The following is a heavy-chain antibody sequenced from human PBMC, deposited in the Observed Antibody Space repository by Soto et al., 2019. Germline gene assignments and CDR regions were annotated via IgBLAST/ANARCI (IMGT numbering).Heavy chain of an antibody. D-gene: IGHD3-22*01. CDR2: ISSSSSTI. V-gene: IGHV3-48*02. CDR1: GFTFSSYS. Sequence: EVQLVESGGGLVQPGGSLRLSCAASGFTFSSYSMNWVRQAPGKGLEWVSYISSSSSTIYYADSVQGRFTLSRDNAKNSPYLQMNSLRDEDTAVYYWAREPRYYYDSSGYLNWFDPWGQGTLVTVSS. J-gene: IGHJ5*02. CDR3: AREPRYYYDSSGYLNWFDP.